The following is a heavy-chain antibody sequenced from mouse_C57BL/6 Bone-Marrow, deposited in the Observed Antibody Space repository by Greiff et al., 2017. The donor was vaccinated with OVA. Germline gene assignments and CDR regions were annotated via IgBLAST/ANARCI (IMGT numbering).Heavy chain of an antibody. V-gene: IGHV1-81*01. CDR1: GYTFTSYG. CDR2: IYPRSGST. D-gene: IGHD1-1*01. CDR3: ARSLYYGSSPWFAY. Sequence: QVQLQQSGAELARPGASVKLSCKASGYTFTSYGISWVKQRTGQGLEWIGEIYPRSGSTYYNAKFKGKATLTADKSSSTAYMELRSLTSEDSAVYFCARSLYYGSSPWFAYWGQGTLVTVSA. J-gene: IGHJ3*01.